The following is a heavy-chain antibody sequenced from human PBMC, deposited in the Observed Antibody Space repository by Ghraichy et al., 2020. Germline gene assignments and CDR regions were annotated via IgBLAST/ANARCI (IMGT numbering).Heavy chain of an antibody. J-gene: IGHJ5*02. Sequence: ASVKVSCKASGYTFSSYAMHWVRQAPGQGLEWMGWINGGIGNTKYSQKFQGRVTLTRDTFASTAYMELNSLTSEDAAVYYCARGPERGGYCSGGSCSLDWFDPWGQGTLVTVSS. CDR2: INGGIGNT. CDR3: ARGPERGGYCSGGSCSLDWFDP. V-gene: IGHV1-3*01. D-gene: IGHD2-15*01. CDR1: GYTFSSYA.